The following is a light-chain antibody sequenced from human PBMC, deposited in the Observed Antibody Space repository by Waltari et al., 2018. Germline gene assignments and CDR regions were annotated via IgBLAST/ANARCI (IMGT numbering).Light chain of an antibody. CDR1: QGISNY. CDR2: AAS. Sequence: DIQMTQSPSSLSASVGDRVTITCRATQGISNYLAWYQQKPGKVPKLLIYAASTLQSGVPSRCSGSGSGTDFTLTISSLQPEDVATYYCQSWGTFGQGTKVEIK. V-gene: IGKV1-27*01. J-gene: IGKJ1*01. CDR3: QSWGT.